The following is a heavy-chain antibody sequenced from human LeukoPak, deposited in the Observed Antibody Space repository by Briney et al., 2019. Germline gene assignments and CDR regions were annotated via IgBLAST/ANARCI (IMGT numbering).Heavy chain of an antibody. CDR2: ISYDGSNK. V-gene: IGHV3-30*04. CDR1: GFTFSSYA. CDR3: ARDQRMYYDFWSGYYIYYYYGMDV. Sequence: GSLRLSCAASGFTFSSYAMHWVRQAPGKGLEWVAVISYDGSNKYYADSVKGRFTISRDNSKNTLYLQMNSLRAEDTAVYYCARDQRMYYDFWSGYYIYYYYGMDVWGQGTTVTVSS. J-gene: IGHJ6*02. D-gene: IGHD3-3*01.